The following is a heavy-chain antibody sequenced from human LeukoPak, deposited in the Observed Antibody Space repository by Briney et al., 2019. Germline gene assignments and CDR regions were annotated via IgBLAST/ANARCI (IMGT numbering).Heavy chain of an antibody. CDR3: ARHKGMYGDPYFDY. D-gene: IGHD4-17*01. CDR2: IYYSGST. CDR1: GGSISSGGYY. J-gene: IGHJ4*02. V-gene: IGHV4-31*03. Sequence: SQTLSLTCTVSGGSISSGGYYWSWLRQHPGKGLEWIGYIYYSGSTYYNPSLKSRVTISVDTSKNQFSLKLSSVTAADTAVYYCARHKGMYGDPYFDYWGQGTLVTVSS.